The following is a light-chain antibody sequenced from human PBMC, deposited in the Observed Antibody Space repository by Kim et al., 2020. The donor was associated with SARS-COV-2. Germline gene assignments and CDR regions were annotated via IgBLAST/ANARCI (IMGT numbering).Light chain of an antibody. CDR3: AVWDDSLKQGV. Sequence: ELTQPPSASGTPGQRVTISCSGSSANIGSNNVVWYQQLPGAAPNLLIYSNNQRPSGVPDRFSGSRSGTSASLAISGLQSGDEADYYCAVWDDSLKQGVFGGGTQLTVL. V-gene: IGLV1-44*01. J-gene: IGLJ3*02. CDR1: SANIGSNN. CDR2: SNN.